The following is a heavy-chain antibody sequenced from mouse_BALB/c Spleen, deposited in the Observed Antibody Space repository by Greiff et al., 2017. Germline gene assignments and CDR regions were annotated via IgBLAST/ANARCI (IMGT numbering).Heavy chain of an antibody. D-gene: IGHD3-1*01. J-gene: IGHJ3*01. V-gene: IGHV1-69*02. CDR3: AHQGGNYVGLGLPWFAY. Sequence: QVQLQQPGAELVKPGASVKLSCKASGYTFTSYWMHWVKQRPGQGLEWIGEIDPSDSYTNYNQKFKGKATLTVDKSSSTAYMQLSSLTSEDSAVYYCAHQGGNYVGLGLPWFAYWGQGTLVTVSA. CDR1: GYTFTSYW. CDR2: IDPSDSYT.